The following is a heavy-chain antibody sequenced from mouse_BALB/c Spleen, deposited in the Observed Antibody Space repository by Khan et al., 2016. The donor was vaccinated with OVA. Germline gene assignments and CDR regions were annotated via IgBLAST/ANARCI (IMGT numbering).Heavy chain of an antibody. D-gene: IGHD2-13*01. CDR3: TRDGDSPWFAY. Sequence: LQPSGAELVRPGALVKLSCQASGFNIKDYYMPWVKQRPEQGLVWIGRIDPENGNTIYDPKFQGKASITSDTSSNTAYLQLSSLTSEDTAVYYGTRDGDSPWFAYWGQGTLVTVSA. CDR1: GFNIKDYY. J-gene: IGHJ3*01. V-gene: IGHV14-1*02. CDR2: IDPENGNT.